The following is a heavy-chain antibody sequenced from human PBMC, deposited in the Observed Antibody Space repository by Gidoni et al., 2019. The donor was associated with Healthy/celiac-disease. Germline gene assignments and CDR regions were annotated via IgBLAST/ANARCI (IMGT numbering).Heavy chain of an antibody. V-gene: IGHV3-30*18. J-gene: IGHJ5*02. CDR3: AKDPFSTGHGVLYNWFDP. D-gene: IGHD3-10*01. CDR1: GCTFSSYG. CDR2: ISYDGSNQ. Sequence: QVQLVESGGGVVQPGRSLRRSCAASGCTFSSYGMHGVRQAPGKGLEWVAVISYDGSNQYYADSVKGRFTISRDNSKNTLYLQMNSLRAEDTAVYYCAKDPFSTGHGVLYNWFDPWGQGTLVTVSS.